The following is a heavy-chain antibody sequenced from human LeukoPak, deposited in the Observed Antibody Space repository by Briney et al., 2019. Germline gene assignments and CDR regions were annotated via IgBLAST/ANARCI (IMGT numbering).Heavy chain of an antibody. Sequence: GGSLRLSCSASGFTFSTYAIHWVRQAPGKGLQYVSSIGTSGISTYYADSVTGRFTISRDNCKNSLYLQMSNLRPEDTAVYYCVRGQEVVYTPTFDYWGQGVLVTVSS. J-gene: IGHJ4*02. CDR3: VRGQEVVYTPTFDY. CDR2: IGTSGIST. V-gene: IGHV3-64D*09. CDR1: GFTFSTYA. D-gene: IGHD2-8*02.